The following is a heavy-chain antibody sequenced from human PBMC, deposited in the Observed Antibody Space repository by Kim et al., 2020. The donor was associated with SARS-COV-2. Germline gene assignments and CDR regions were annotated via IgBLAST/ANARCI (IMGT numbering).Heavy chain of an antibody. CDR2: ISYDGSNK. CDR1: GFTFSSYA. Sequence: GGSLRLSCAASGFTFSSYAMHWVRQAPGKGLEWVAVISYDGSNKYYADSVKGRFTISRDNSKNTLYLQMNSLRAEDTAVYYCARDNFQWLVQKYYYYGMDVWGQGNTVTVPS. CDR3: ARDNFQWLVQKYYYYGMDV. V-gene: IGHV3-30*04. J-gene: IGHJ6*02. D-gene: IGHD6-19*01.